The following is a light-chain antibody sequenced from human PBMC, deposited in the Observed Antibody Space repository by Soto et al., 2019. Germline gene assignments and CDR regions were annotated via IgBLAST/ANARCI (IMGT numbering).Light chain of an antibody. Sequence: DVVMTQSPLSLPVTLGQPASISCRSSQGLVHSNGDTFLSWLQQRPGQSPRRLIYQVSNRDSGVPDRFSGSGSGTDFTLTISRVEAEDVAIYYCMQGTHWPYTFGQGTKLEI. J-gene: IGKJ2*01. CDR3: MQGTHWPYT. V-gene: IGKV2-30*02. CDR2: QVS. CDR1: QGLVHSNGDTF.